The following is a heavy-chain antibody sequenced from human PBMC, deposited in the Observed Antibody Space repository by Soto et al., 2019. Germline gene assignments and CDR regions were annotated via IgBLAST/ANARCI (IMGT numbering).Heavy chain of an antibody. V-gene: IGHV4-59*01. J-gene: IGHJ5*02. CDR2: IYYSGST. CDR3: ARDSGGYSSSWRTNWFDP. CDR1: GGSISSYY. D-gene: IGHD6-13*01. Sequence: SETLSLTCTVSGGSISSYYWSWIRQPPGKGLEWIGYIYYSGSTNYNPSLKSRVTISVDTSKNQFSLKLSSVTAADTAVYYCARDSGGYSSSWRTNWFDPWGQGTLVTVSS.